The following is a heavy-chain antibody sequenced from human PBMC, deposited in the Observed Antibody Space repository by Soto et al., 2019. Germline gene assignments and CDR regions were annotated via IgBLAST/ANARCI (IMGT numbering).Heavy chain of an antibody. CDR1: GFFLSNNW. CDR2: ISASGDYT. Sequence: QVQLVESGGGWVKPGESLRLSCIGSGFFLSNNWMTWIRQAPGKGLEWVSYISASGDYTIYADSLKGRFTISRDNARNSLWLQINSLTAEDTAVYYCARSSGWRHVGVYNYGLDVWGQGTTVIVSS. D-gene: IGHD2-8*01. CDR3: ARSSGWRHVGVYNYGLDV. V-gene: IGHV3-11*06. J-gene: IGHJ6*02.